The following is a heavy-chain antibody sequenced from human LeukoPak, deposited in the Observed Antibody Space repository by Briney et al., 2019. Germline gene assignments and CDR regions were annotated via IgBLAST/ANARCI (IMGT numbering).Heavy chain of an antibody. CDR3: ARDREAVAGGNDY. CDR2: IKQDGSEK. D-gene: IGHD6-19*01. V-gene: IGHV3-7*01. J-gene: IGHJ4*02. CDR1: GFTFSSYW. Sequence: GGSLRLSCAASGFTFSSYWMSWVRQAPGKGLEWVANIKQDGSEKYYVDSVKGRFTISRDNAKNSLYLQMNSLRAEDTAVYYCARDREAVAGGNDYWGQGTLVTVSS.